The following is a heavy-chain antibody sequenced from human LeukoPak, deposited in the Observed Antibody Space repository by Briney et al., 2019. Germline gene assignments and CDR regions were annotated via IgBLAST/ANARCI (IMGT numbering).Heavy chain of an antibody. D-gene: IGHD1-14*01. V-gene: IGHV1-18*01. CDR1: GYTFTSYG. CDR2: ISAYNGNT. J-gene: IGHJ6*03. CDR3: ARDPEGTYYYYYYMDV. Sequence: ASVKASCKASGYTFTSYGISWVRQAPGQGLEWMGWISAYNGNTNYAQKLQGRVTMTTDTSTSTAYMELRSLRSDDTAVYYCARDPEGTYYYYYYMDVWGKGTTVTVSS.